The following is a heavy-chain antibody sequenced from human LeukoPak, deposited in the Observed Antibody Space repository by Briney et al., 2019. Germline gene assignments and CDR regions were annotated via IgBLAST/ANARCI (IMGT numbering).Heavy chain of an antibody. J-gene: IGHJ4*02. CDR1: GFTFDDYA. CDR3: AKDFEMATTTPYFDY. D-gene: IGHD5-24*01. CDR2: ISWNSGSI. Sequence: GGSLRLSCAASGFTFDDYAMHWVRQAPGKGLERVSGISWNSGSIGYADSVKGRFTISRDNAKNSLYLQMNSLRAEDTALYYCAKDFEMATTTPYFDYWGQGTLVTVSS. V-gene: IGHV3-9*01.